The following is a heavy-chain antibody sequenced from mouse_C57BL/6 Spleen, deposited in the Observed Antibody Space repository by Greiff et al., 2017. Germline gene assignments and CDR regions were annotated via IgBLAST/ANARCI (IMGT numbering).Heavy chain of an antibody. V-gene: IGHV5-16*01. D-gene: IGHD4-1*01. CDR3: ARALPGTGYFDV. CDR2: INYDGSST. J-gene: IGHJ1*03. Sequence: EVQVVESEGGLVQPGSSMKLSCTASGFTFSDYYMAWVRQVPEKGLEWVANINYDGSSTYYLASLKSRFIISRDNAKNILYLQMSSLKSEDTATYYCARALPGTGYFDVWGTGTTVTVSS. CDR1: GFTFSDYY.